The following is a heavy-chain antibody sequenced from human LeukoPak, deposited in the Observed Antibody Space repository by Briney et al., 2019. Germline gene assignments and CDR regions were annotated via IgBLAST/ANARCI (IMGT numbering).Heavy chain of an antibody. J-gene: IGHJ5*02. CDR1: GGSISSYY. D-gene: IGHD6-13*01. Sequence: PSETLSLTCTVSGGSISSYYWSWIRQPPGKGLEWIGYIYYSGSTNYSPSLKSRVTISVDASKNQFSLRLSSVTAADTAVYYCARALRQQLVTGWFDPWGQGTLVTVSS. CDR3: ARALRQQLVTGWFDP. CDR2: IYYSGST. V-gene: IGHV4-59*01.